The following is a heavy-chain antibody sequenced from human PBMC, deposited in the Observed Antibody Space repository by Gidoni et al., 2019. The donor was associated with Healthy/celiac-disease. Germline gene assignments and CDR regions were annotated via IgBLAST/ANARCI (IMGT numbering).Heavy chain of an antibody. V-gene: IGHV1-2*02. CDR1: GYTFTGYD. Sequence: QVQLVQSGGEVKKPGATVKVSCKASGYTFTGYDMHWVRQAPGRGREWMGWIDPNSGGTNYAKKFQGSVTMTRDTSISTAYMELSRLRSVDTAVYYCARDWGDDYSNYDVDYWGQGTLVTVSS. D-gene: IGHD4-4*01. CDR2: IDPNSGGT. CDR3: ARDWGDDYSNYDVDY. J-gene: IGHJ4*02.